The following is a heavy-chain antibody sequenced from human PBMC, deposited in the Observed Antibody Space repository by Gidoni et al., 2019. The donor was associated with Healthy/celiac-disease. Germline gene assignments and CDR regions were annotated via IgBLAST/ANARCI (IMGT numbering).Heavy chain of an antibody. Sequence: EVQLVESGGGLVQPGRSLRLSCAASGFPFDDYAMHWVRQAPGKGLGWVSGISWNSGSIGYADSVKGRFTISRDNAKNSLYLQMNSLRAEDTALYYCAKDMGYVDTAMVIDYWGQGTLVTVSS. D-gene: IGHD5-18*01. CDR2: ISWNSGSI. CDR1: GFPFDDYA. V-gene: IGHV3-9*01. CDR3: AKDMGYVDTAMVIDY. J-gene: IGHJ4*02.